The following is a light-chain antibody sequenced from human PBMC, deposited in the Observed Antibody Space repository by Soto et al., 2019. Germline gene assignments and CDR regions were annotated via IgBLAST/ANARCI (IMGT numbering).Light chain of an antibody. J-gene: IGKJ5*01. CDR2: DIS. CDR1: QTVSRN. Sequence: EGVLTQSPATLSVSPGGTSSLSCRASQTVSRNLAWHQQRPGQAPRLLIYDISNRAAGVAARVSGSGSETEVTLTIRSLQPKDVAVYYCQQYTNWPSFGQGTRLEI. CDR3: QQYTNWPS. V-gene: IGKV3-15*01.